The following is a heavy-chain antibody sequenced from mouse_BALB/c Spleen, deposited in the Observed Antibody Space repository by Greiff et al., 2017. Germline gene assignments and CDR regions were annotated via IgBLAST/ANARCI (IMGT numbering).Heavy chain of an antibody. CDR1: GYSITSGYY. CDR3: ARERNSLPYYFDY. Sequence: DVKLQESGPGLVRPSQSLSLTCSVTGYSITSGYYWNWIRQFPGNKLEWMGYISYDGSNNYNPSLKNRISITRDTSKNQFFLKLNSVTTEDTATYYCARERNSLPYYFDYWGQGTTLTVSS. V-gene: IGHV3-6*02. D-gene: IGHD1-2*01. J-gene: IGHJ2*01. CDR2: ISYDGSN.